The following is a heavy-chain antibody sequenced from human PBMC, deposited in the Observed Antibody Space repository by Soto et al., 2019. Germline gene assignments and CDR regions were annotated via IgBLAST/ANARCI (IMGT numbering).Heavy chain of an antibody. CDR3: ARDADILTGSDAFDI. Sequence: QVQLVESGGGLVKPGGSLRLSCAASGFTFSDYYMSWIRQAPGKGLEWVSYISSSRSYTNYADSVKGRFTISRDNAXXSLYLQMNSLRAEDTAVYYCARDADILTGSDAFDIWGQGTMVTVSS. CDR2: ISSSRSYT. J-gene: IGHJ3*02. D-gene: IGHD3-9*01. CDR1: GFTFSDYY. V-gene: IGHV3-11*05.